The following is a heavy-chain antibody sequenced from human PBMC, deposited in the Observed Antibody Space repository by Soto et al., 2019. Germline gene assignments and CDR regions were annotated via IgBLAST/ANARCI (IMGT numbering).Heavy chain of an antibody. CDR3: VRENYYYGMDV. Sequence: EVQLVESGGTLVQPGGSLKLPFAASGFEAIVNYMTWVRRPPGKGLEWVSAINSGGSTFYADSVKGRFTISRDNSKNTLYLQMNSLRVEDTAMYYCVRENYYYGMDVWGQGTAVTVSS. J-gene: IGHJ6*02. V-gene: IGHV3-66*01. CDR1: GFEAIVNY. CDR2: INSGGST.